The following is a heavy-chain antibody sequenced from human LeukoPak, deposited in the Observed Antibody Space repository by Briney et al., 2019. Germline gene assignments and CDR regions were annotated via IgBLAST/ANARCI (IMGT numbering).Heavy chain of an antibody. D-gene: IGHD6-6*01. Sequence: SETLTLTCTASGGSISSYYWSWIRQPPGKGLEWIGYIYYSGSTNYNPSLMSRVTISVDTSKNQFSLKLSSVTAAGTAVYYCAKVFKYSSSSTAWYYYMDVWGKGTTVTVS. CDR2: IYYSGST. J-gene: IGHJ6*03. CDR3: AKVFKYSSSSTAWYYYMDV. V-gene: IGHV4-59*01. CDR1: GGSISSYY.